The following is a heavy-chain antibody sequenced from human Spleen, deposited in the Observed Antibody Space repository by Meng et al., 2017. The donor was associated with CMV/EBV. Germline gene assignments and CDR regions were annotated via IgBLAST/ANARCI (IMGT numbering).Heavy chain of an antibody. CDR3: ARDEFPHIVVVPAAMGY. V-gene: IGHV1-2*02. Sequence: ASVKVSCKTSGYTFTAYYIHWVRQAPGQGLEWMGWIDPNTGGANSAQRFQGRVSMTRDTSISTVYMELRSLRSDDTAVYYCARDEFPHIVVVPAAMGYWGQGTLVTVSS. CDR2: IDPNTGGA. D-gene: IGHD2-2*01. CDR1: GYTFTAYY. J-gene: IGHJ4*02.